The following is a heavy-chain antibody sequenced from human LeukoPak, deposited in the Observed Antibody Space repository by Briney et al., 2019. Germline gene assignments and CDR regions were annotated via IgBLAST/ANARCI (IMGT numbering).Heavy chain of an antibody. Sequence: SETLSLTCTVSGYSISSGYYWGWIRQPPGKGLEWIGSINHSGSTNYNPSLKSRVTISVDTSKNQFSLKLSSVTAADTAVYYCARGVRGYSSSWLNLWVQGTLVTVSS. J-gene: IGHJ5*02. CDR1: GYSISSGYY. V-gene: IGHV4-38-2*02. D-gene: IGHD6-13*01. CDR2: INHSGST. CDR3: ARGVRGYSSSWLNL.